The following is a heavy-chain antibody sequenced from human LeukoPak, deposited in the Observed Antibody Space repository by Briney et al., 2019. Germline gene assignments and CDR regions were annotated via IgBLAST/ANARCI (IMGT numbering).Heavy chain of an antibody. Sequence: PGGSLRLSCAASGFTFSSYAMSWVRQAPGKGLEWVSAISGSGGSTYYADSVKGRFTISRDNSKNTLYLQMNSLRAEDTAVYYCARDLSGDGLGPTRIEYFQHWGQGTLVTVSS. V-gene: IGHV3-23*01. CDR3: ARDLSGDGLGPTRIEYFQH. CDR2: ISGSGGST. J-gene: IGHJ1*01. CDR1: GFTFSSYA. D-gene: IGHD4-17*01.